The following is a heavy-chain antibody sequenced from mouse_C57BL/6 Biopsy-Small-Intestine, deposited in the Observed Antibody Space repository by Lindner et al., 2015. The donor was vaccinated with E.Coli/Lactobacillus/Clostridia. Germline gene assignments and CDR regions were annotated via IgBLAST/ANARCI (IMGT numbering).Heavy chain of an antibody. V-gene: IGHV1-18*01. D-gene: IGHD2-12*01. J-gene: IGHJ2*01. Sequence: VQLQESGPGLVKPGASVKIPCKASGYTFTDYNMDWVKQSHGKSLEWIGDINPNNGGTIYNQKFKGKATLTVDKSSNTAYMELRSLTSEDTAVYYCAREDYNYDRGYYFDYWGQGTTLTVSS. CDR1: GYTFTDYN. CDR3: AREDYNYDRGYYFDY. CDR2: INPNNGGT.